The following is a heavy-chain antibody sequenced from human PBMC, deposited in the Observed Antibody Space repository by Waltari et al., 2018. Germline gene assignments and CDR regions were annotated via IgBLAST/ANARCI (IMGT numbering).Heavy chain of an antibody. J-gene: IGHJ4*01. Sequence: EVQMVESGGGSMKPGDSLSLSCVASVFRFTPAWLTWVRQAQGKGLEWVGRITSQNDGATTDFAASLRGRFSISRDDSQNMVFLKMSSLRIEDTAVYYCTTLDAPWGGWGHGTLVTVSS. CDR3: TTLDAPWGG. D-gene: IGHD7-27*01. V-gene: IGHV3-15*01. CDR2: ITSQNDGATT. CDR1: VFRFTPAW.